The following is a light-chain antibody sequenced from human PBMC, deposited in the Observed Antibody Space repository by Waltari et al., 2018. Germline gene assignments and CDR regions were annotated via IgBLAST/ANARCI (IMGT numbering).Light chain of an antibody. CDR2: DAS. J-gene: IGKJ2*01. Sequence: IVLTQSPATLSLSPGDRATLSCRASQNVNSFLAWYQQKRGQAPRLLIYDASKRATGIPDRISGSGSGTDFTLTISSLEPEDFAIYYCQQRGNLPETFGRGTRVEMK. CDR1: QNVNSF. V-gene: IGKV3-11*01. CDR3: QQRGNLPET.